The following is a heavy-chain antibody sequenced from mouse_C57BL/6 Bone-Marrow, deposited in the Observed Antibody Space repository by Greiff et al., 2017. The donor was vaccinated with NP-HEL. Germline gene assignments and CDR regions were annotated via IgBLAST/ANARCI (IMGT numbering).Heavy chain of an antibody. D-gene: IGHD2-4*01. CDR2: IYPGDGDT. V-gene: IGHV1-82*01. J-gene: IGHJ3*01. CDR3: ASRVGDYDVGFAY. Sequence: QVQLQQSGPELVKPGASVKISCKASGYAFSSSWMNWVKQRPGKGLEWIGRIYPGDGDTNYNGKFKGKATLTADKSSSTAYMQLRSLTSEDSAVYFCASRVGDYDVGFAYWGQGTLVTVSA. CDR1: GYAFSSSW.